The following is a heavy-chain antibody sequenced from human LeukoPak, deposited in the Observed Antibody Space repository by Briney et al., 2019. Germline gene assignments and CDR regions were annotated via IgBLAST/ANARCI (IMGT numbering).Heavy chain of an antibody. CDR2: INHSGST. D-gene: IGHD4-23*01. CDR1: GGSFSGYY. J-gene: IGHJ6*02. V-gene: IGHV4-34*01. CDR3: RGGYYYGMDV. Sequence: PSETLSLTCAVYGGSFSGYYWSWIRQPPGKGLEWIGEINHSGSTNYNPSLKSRVTISVDTSKNQFSLELSSVTAADTAVYYCRGGYYYGMDVWGQGTTVTVSS.